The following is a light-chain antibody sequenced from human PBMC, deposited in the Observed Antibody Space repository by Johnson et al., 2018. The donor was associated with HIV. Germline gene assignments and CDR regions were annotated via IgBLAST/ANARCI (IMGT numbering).Light chain of an antibody. CDR2: DNN. Sequence: QSVLTLPPSVSAAPGQKVTISCSGSSSNIGNNYVSWYQQLPGTAPKLLIYDNNKRPSGIPDRFSGSKSGTSATLGITGLQTGDEADYYCGTWDSSLSAGGVFGTGTKVTVL. CDR1: SSNIGNNY. J-gene: IGLJ1*01. V-gene: IGLV1-51*01. CDR3: GTWDSSLSAGGV.